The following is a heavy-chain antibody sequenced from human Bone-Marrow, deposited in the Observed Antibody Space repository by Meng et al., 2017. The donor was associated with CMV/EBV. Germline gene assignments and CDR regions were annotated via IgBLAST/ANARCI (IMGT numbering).Heavy chain of an antibody. CDR3: ARDRSPYYYDSSGYLDYYYYGMDV. Sequence: ESLSLSCGVSGCTLCRYDRDWVRQAVGKGLEWVSSISSSSSYIYYADSVKGRFTISRDNAKNSLYLQMNSLRAEDTAVYYCARDRSPYYYDSSGYLDYYYYGMDVWGQGTTVTVSS. CDR2: ISSSSSYI. D-gene: IGHD3-22*01. CDR1: GCTLCRYD. J-gene: IGHJ6*02. V-gene: IGHV3-21*01.